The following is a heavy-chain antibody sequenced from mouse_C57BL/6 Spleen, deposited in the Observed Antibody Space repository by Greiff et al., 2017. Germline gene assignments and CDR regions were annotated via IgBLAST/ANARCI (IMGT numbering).Heavy chain of an antibody. CDR1: GYAFSSYW. D-gene: IGHD1-1*01. Sequence: VQLVESGAELVKPGASVKISCKASGYAFSSYWMNWVKQRPGKGLEWIGQIYPGDGDTNYNGKFKGKATLTADKSSSTAYMQLSSLTSEDSAVYFCARGDYGSSYDYWGQGTTLTVSS. V-gene: IGHV1-80*01. CDR3: ARGDYGSSYDY. CDR2: IYPGDGDT. J-gene: IGHJ2*01.